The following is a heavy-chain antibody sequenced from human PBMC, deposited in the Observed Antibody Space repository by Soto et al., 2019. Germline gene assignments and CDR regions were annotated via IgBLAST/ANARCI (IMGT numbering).Heavy chain of an antibody. CDR3: ARLGLRYFTTATYGMDV. D-gene: IGHD3-9*01. V-gene: IGHV5-51*01. CDR2: IYPGDSDT. J-gene: IGHJ6*02. Sequence: GESLKISCKGSGYSFTSYWIGWVRQMPGKGLEWMGIIYPGDSDTRYSPSFQGQVTISADKSISTAYLQWSSLKASDTAMYYCARLGLRYFTTATYGMDVWGQGTTVTVSS. CDR1: GYSFTSYW.